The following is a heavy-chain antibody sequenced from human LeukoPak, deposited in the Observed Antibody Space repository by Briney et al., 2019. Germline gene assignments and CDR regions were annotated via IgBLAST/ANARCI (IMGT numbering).Heavy chain of an antibody. Sequence: PSETLSLTCAVYGGSFSGYYWSWIRQPPGKGLEWIGEINHSGSTNYNPSLKSRVTISVDTSKNQFSLKLSSVTAGDTAVHYCARGGPTRRGAFDIWGQGTMVTVSS. J-gene: IGHJ3*02. CDR1: GGSFSGYY. CDR2: INHSGST. D-gene: IGHD3-10*01. V-gene: IGHV4-34*01. CDR3: ARGGPTRRGAFDI.